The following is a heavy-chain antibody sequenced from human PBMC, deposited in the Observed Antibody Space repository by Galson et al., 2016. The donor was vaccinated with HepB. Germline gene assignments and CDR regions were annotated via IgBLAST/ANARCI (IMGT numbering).Heavy chain of an antibody. D-gene: IGHD1-26*01. J-gene: IGHJ3*02. V-gene: IGHV3-64*01. CDR1: GFTFRSHA. Sequence: SLRLSCAASGFTFRSHAMHWIRQAPGKGLEYVSAISSNGGTTYYASSVKGRFTISRDNSKNTLYLQMGSLRAEDMAVYYCARLKYQLMSVGFDAFDIWGQGTMFTVSS. CDR3: ARLKYQLMSVGFDAFDI. CDR2: ISSNGGTT.